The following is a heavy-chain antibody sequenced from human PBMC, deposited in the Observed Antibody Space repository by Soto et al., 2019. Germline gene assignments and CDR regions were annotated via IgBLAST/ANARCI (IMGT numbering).Heavy chain of an antibody. CDR3: AKDSGRGSADYYFDY. D-gene: IGHD2-15*01. CDR1: GFTFSYYA. Sequence: GGSLRLSCAASGFTFSYYAIHWVRQSPGKGLEWVAVISNDGKDKYLADSMKGRFTISRGNSENTLYLQMNSLRGEDTAVYYCAKDSGRGSADYYFDYWGRGTLVTVSS. CDR2: ISNDGKDK. J-gene: IGHJ4*02. V-gene: IGHV3-30*18.